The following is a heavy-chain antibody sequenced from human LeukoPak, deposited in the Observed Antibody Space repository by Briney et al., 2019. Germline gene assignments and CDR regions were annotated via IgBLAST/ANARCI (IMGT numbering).Heavy chain of an antibody. CDR2: IRSSSCYI. D-gene: IGHD3-10*01. J-gene: IGHJ4*02. Sequence: GGSLRLSCAASGFTFSSYSMNWVRQAPGTGLEWPSSIRSSSCYIYYADSVKGRFTISRDNAKNSLYLQMNRLRAEDTAVYYCARDIGGGNYYGSGTQLDHWGQGTLVTVSS. CDR1: GFTFSSYS. V-gene: IGHV3-21*01. CDR3: ARDIGGGNYYGSGTQLDH.